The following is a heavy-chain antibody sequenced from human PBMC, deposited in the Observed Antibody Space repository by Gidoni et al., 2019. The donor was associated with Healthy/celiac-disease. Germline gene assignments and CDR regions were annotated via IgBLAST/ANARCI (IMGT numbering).Heavy chain of an antibody. D-gene: IGHD3-22*01. J-gene: IGHJ6*02. CDR3: AKDQGQEVVVNLGYGMDV. V-gene: IGHV3-30*18. CDR1: GFTFSGYG. CDR2: ISYDGSNK. Sequence: QVQLVESGGGVVQPGRSLRLSCAASGFTFSGYGLHWVRQAPGKGLEWVAVISYDGSNKYYADSVKGRFTISRDNSKNTLYLQMNSLRAEDTAVYYCAKDQGQEVVVNLGYGMDVWGQGTTVTVSS.